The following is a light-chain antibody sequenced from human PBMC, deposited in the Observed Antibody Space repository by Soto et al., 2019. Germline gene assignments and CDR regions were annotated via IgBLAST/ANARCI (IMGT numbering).Light chain of an antibody. Sequence: VLTQSPDIVSMSRGERATISCRASQPSGGDYLAWYQQRPGQAPRLLMFGVSTRAAAISDRFSGAGSGKDFDRTINSLETEDVAVYYCQHYGSWFSLGQGTHVEI. J-gene: IGKJ2*01. CDR2: GVS. CDR1: QPSGGDY. CDR3: QHYGSWFS. V-gene: IGKV3-20*01.